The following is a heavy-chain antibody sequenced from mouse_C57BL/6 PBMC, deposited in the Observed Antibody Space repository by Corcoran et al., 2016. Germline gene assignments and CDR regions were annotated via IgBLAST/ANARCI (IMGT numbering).Heavy chain of an antibody. J-gene: IGHJ3*01. V-gene: IGHV1-18*01. D-gene: IGHD2-4*01. CDR1: GYTITDYN. CDR2: INPNNGGT. Sequence: EVQLQQSGPELVKPGASVKIPCKASGYTITDYNMDWVKQSHGKSLEWIGDINPNNGGTIYNQKFKGKATLTVDKSSSTAYMELLSLTSEDTAVYYCARGDYDWFAYWGQGTLVTVS. CDR3: ARGDYDWFAY.